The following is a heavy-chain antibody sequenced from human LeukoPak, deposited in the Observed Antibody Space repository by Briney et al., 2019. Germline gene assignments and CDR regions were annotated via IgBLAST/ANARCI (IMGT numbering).Heavy chain of an antibody. CDR2: IYYSGSI. Sequence: SETLSLTCTVSGGSISSYYWSWIRQPPGKGLEWIGYIYYSGSINYNPSLKSRVTISVDTSKNQFSLKLSSVTAADTAVYYCARERGEGDYFDYWGQGTLVTVSS. V-gene: IGHV4-59*12. CDR1: GGSISSYY. CDR3: ARERGEGDYFDY. D-gene: IGHD4-17*01. J-gene: IGHJ4*02.